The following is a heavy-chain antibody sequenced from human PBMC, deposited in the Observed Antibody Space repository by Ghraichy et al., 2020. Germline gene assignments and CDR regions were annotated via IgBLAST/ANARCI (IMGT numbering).Heavy chain of an antibody. V-gene: IGHV4-39*01. Sequence: ESLNISCTVSGGSISTTGYYWGWIRRPPGKGLEWIGSTSSGGNTYYNPSLKSRVAISVDTSENQFSLKLNSVTAADTAVYFCARGFITGTARAFFDYWGRGAPVTVSS. D-gene: IGHD1-14*01. CDR2: TSSGGNT. CDR3: ARGFITGTARAFFDY. CDR1: GGSISTTGYY. J-gene: IGHJ4*02.